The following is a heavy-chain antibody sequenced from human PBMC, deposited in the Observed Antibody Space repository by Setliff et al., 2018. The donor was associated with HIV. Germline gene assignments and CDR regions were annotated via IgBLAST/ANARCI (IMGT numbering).Heavy chain of an antibody. CDR2: ISGSAGTT. CDR3: TTGARGRLRYFDWSDYMDV. V-gene: IGHV3-23*01. Sequence: GGSLRLSCAASGFTFSNAWMSWVRQAPGKGLEWVSGISGSAGTTYYADSVKGRFTISRDNSKNTLYLQMNSLKTEDTAVYYCTTGARGRLRYFDWSDYMDVWGKGTTVTVSS. D-gene: IGHD3-9*01. CDR1: GFTFSNAW. J-gene: IGHJ6*03.